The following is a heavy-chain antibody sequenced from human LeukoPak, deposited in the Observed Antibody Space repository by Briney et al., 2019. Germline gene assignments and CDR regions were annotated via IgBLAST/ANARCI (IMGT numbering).Heavy chain of an antibody. D-gene: IGHD6-6*01. V-gene: IGHV3-11*03. CDR2: ISTSSSYT. CDR3: AGTRQLHAGFDP. CDR1: GFTFSDYY. Sequence: GGSLRLSCAASGFTFSDYYMNWIRQAPGKGLEWLSYISTSSSYTDYADSVKGRFTISRDNAKNLLYLQMNGLRAEDTAVYYCAGTRQLHAGFDPWGQGTLVTVSS. J-gene: IGHJ5*02.